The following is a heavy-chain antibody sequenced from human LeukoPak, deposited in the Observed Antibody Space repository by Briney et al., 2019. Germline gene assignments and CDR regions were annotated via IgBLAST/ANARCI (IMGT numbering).Heavy chain of an antibody. CDR1: GFTFDDYG. CDR2: IQQDGSEK. D-gene: IGHD4-17*01. Sequence: QPGGSLRLSCAASGFTFDDYGMSWVRQAPGKGLEWVANIQQDGSEKYYVDSVKGRFTISRDNAKNSLYLQMNSLRGDDTAVYYYAREVGHYGDHGDYYMDVWGKGTTVTVSS. CDR3: AREVGHYGDHGDYYMDV. V-gene: IGHV3-7*01. J-gene: IGHJ6*03.